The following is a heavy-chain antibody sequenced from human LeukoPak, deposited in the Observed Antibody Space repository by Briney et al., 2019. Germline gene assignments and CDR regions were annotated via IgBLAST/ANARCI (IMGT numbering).Heavy chain of an antibody. V-gene: IGHV4-4*02. Sequence: PSETLSLTCTVSGGSISSSNWWSWVRQPPGKGLEWIGEIYHSGSTNYNPSLKSRVTISVDKSKNQFSLKLSSVTAADTAVYYCARGQQQLVLFKSYYYYGMDVWGQGTTVTVSS. D-gene: IGHD6-13*01. CDR2: IYHSGST. CDR1: GGSISSSNW. CDR3: ARGQQQLVLFKSYYYYGMDV. J-gene: IGHJ6*02.